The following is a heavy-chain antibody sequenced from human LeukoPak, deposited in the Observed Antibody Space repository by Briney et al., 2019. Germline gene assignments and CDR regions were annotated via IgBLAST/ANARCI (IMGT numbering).Heavy chain of an antibody. CDR1: GFTFSSYS. Sequence: PGGSLRLSCAASGFTFSSYSMNWVRQAPGKGLEWVSYISSSSSTIYYADSVKGRFTISRDNAKNSLYLQMNSLRAEDTAVYYCAGDRGSGWSRVYYFDYWGQGTLVTVSS. CDR2: ISSSSSTI. J-gene: IGHJ4*02. D-gene: IGHD6-19*01. V-gene: IGHV3-48*01. CDR3: AGDRGSGWSRVYYFDY.